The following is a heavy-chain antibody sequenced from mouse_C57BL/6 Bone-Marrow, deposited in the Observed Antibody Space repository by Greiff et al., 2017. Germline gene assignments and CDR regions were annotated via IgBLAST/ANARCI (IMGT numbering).Heavy chain of an antibody. CDR3: ARKRDYDGWYFDV. CDR1: GYTFTDYY. J-gene: IGHJ1*03. V-gene: IGHV1-26*01. D-gene: IGHD2-4*01. CDR2: INPNNGGT. Sequence: EVQLQQSGPELVKPGASVKISCKASGYTFTDYYMNWVKQSHGKSLEWIGDINPNNGGTSYNQKFKGKATLTVDKSSSTAYMELRSLTSEDSAVYYCARKRDYDGWYFDVWGTGTTVTVSS.